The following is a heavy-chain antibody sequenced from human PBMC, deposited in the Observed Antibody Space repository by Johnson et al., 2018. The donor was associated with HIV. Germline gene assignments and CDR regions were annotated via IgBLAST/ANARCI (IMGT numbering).Heavy chain of an antibody. CDR3: ARVRAAAVSDAFDI. D-gene: IGHD6-13*01. J-gene: IGHJ3*02. V-gene: IGHV3-20*04. CDR2: INWNGGST. Sequence: VQLVESGGGVVRPGGSLRLSCAASGFNFDDYGMTWVRQAPGKGLEWVSGINWNGGSTGYADYVKGRFTISRDNAKNSLYLQMNSLRADDTALYYCARVRAAAVSDAFDIWGQGTMVTVSS. CDR1: GFNFDDYG.